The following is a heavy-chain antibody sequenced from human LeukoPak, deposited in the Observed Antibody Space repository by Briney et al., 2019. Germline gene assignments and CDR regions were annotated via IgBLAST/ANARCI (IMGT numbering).Heavy chain of an antibody. CDR3: ARTYYDILTGYSLSDY. V-gene: IGHV5-10-1*01. D-gene: IGHD3-9*01. CDR1: GYSFPSYW. Sequence: GESLKISCKGSGYSFPSYWITWVRQLPGKGLEWMGSIDPSDSYTNYSPSFQGHVTISADKSISTAYLQWSSLMASDTAMQYCARTYYDILTGYSLSDYWGQGTLVTVSS. CDR2: IDPSDSYT. J-gene: IGHJ4*02.